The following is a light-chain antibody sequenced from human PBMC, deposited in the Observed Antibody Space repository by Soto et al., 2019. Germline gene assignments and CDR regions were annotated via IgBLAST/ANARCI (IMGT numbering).Light chain of an antibody. CDR3: QKYNSAPPFT. J-gene: IGKJ3*01. CDR2: AAS. V-gene: IGKV1-27*01. CDR1: QGISNY. Sequence: DIQMTQSPSSLSASVGDRVTITCRASQGISNYLAWYQQKPGKVPKLLIYAASTLQSGVPSRFSGSGSGTDFTLTISSLQPEDVATYYCQKYNSAPPFTFGPGNKVDIK.